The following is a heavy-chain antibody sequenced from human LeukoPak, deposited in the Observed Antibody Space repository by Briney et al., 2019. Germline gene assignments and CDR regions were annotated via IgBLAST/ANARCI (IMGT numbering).Heavy chain of an antibody. D-gene: IGHD6-13*01. Sequence: GGSLRLSCAASGFTFSSYAMSWVRQAPGKGLEWVSGISGLGDKQYYADSVKGRFTISRDNSKNTVYLDMNSLRVEETGIYYCVKDSSAWYFYFDSWGQGTPVTVSS. CDR2: ISGLGDKQ. V-gene: IGHV3-23*01. CDR1: GFTFSSYA. J-gene: IGHJ4*01. CDR3: VKDSSAWYFYFDS.